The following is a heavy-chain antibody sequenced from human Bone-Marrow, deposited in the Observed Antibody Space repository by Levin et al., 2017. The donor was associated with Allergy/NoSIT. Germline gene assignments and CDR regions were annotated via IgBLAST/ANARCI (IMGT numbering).Heavy chain of an antibody. CDR3: AKDLDDSSGYYFDF. D-gene: IGHD3-22*01. CDR2: LSASGSTT. CDR1: GFSLSAYD. Sequence: LSLTCAASGFSLSAYDMAWVRQAPGKGLEWVSTLSASGSTTYDADSLKGRFIISRDDSSNTLYLQMNSLSAGDTARYYCAKDLDDSSGYYFDFWGQGTLVLVSS. V-gene: IGHV3-23*01. J-gene: IGHJ4*02.